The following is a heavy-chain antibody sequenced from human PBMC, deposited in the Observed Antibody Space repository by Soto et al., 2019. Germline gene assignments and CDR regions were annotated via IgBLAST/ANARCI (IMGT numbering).Heavy chain of an antibody. CDR1: GFSFSSYG. CDR2: ISSTSTI. CDR3: ARLKAAADQILDY. V-gene: IGHV3-48*01. Sequence: EVQPVESGGGLVQPGGSLRLSCAASGFSFSSYGMNWVRQAPGKGLEWVSYISSTSTIAYADSVKGRFTVSRDNAKNSLYLQMDSLGVEDTAVYFCARLKAAADQILDYWGQGTLVTVSS. J-gene: IGHJ4*02. D-gene: IGHD6-13*01.